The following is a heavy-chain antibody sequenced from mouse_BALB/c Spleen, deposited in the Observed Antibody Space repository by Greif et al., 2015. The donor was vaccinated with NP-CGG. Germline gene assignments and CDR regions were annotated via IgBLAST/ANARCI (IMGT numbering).Heavy chain of an antibody. V-gene: IGHV5-6-3*01. CDR3: ARIYYGGMDY. CDR2: INSSGGST. CDR1: GFTFSSYG. Sequence: EVKLVESGGGLVQPGGSLKLSCAASGFTFSSYGMSWVRQTPDKRLELVATINSSGGSTYYPDSVKGRFTISRDNAKNTLYLQMSSLKSEDTAMYYCARIYYGGMDYWGQGTSVTVSS. D-gene: IGHD2-1*01. J-gene: IGHJ4*01.